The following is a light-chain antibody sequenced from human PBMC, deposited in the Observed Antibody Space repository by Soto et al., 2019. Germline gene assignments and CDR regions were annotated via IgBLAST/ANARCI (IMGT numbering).Light chain of an antibody. CDR3: SSYTSRATLV. J-gene: IGLJ2*01. CDR1: SNDVGGYDY. Sequence: QSALTQPASVSGSPGQSITISCTGTSNDVGGYDYVTWYQHHPGKAPKLMIYDVSNRPSAISDRFSASKSVHTASLTISGVQAEDEAHYYCSSYTSRATLVFGGGTKVTVL. V-gene: IGLV2-14*03. CDR2: DVS.